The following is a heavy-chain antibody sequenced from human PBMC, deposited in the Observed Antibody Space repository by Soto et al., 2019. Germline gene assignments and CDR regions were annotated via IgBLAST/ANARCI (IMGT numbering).Heavy chain of an antibody. CDR1: GGSISSSSYY. Sequence: PSETLSLPCTVSGGSISSSSYYWGWILHPPGKGLEWIGSISSTGSTYYNPSLKSRVTISVDTSKNQFSMKLSSVTAADTAVYYCARENPRGYSYGSFDYWGQGPLVPVS. V-gene: IGHV4-39*07. J-gene: IGHJ4*02. D-gene: IGHD5-18*01. CDR2: ISSTGST. CDR3: ARENPRGYSYGSFDY.